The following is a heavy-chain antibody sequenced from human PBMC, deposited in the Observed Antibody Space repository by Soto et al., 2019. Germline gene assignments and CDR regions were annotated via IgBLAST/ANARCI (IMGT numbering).Heavy chain of an antibody. CDR3: AKEDDLWTNGHFDI. D-gene: IGHD3-3*01. V-gene: IGHV3-23*01. Sequence: EVQLLESGGGWVQPGGSLRLCCAASRFTFSSYDMSWVRQAPGKGLEWVSAISGSGGSAYYADSVKGRFTISRDNSKNTLYVQMNSLRSEDTAIYYCAKEDDLWTNGHFDIWGQGTLVTVSS. J-gene: IGHJ3*02. CDR1: RFTFSSYD. CDR2: ISGSGGSA.